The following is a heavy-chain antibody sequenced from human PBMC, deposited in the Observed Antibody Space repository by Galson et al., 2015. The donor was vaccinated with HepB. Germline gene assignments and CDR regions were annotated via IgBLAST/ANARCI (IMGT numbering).Heavy chain of an antibody. CDR3: AHRRRVGGSWNTGDXXY. V-gene: IGHV2-5*02. D-gene: IGHD1/OR15-1a*01. CDR1: GFSLTSRXVG. Sequence: ALVKPXXTLTLTXXFSGFSLTSRXVGVGWXXXXPGKALEWLVFIYWDDDKRYSPSLRSRLTINKDTSKNQVVLTMTNMDPKDTAQYYCAHRRRVGGSWNTGDXXYWGXXXLVTVSS. CDR2: IYWDDDK. J-gene: IGHJ4*02.